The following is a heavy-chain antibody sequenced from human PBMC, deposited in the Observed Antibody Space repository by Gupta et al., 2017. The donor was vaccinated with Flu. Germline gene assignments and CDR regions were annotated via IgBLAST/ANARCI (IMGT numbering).Heavy chain of an antibody. D-gene: IGHD4-17*01. CDR1: GFIFSNYA. V-gene: IGHV3-23*01. J-gene: IGHJ4*02. CDR3: AKGPSDYGDYISDS. CDR2: ISGSGAYP. Sequence: EVQLLESGGGLVQPGRSLRLSCATSGFIFSNYALSWVRQAPGKGLEWVSLISGSGAYPYYADSVKGRFTISRDKSKNSLYLQMNSLRAEDTAVYYCAKGPSDYGDYISDSWGQGTLVTVSS.